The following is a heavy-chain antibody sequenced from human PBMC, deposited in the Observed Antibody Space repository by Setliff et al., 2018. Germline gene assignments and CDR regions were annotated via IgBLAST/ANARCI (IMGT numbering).Heavy chain of an antibody. CDR1: GGSISSHY. V-gene: IGHV4-59*11. CDR3: ARVVLRVYNWFDP. Sequence: PSETLSLTCTVSGGSISSHYWSWIRQPPGKGLEWIGSIYYSGSTNYNPSLKSRVTISVDTSKNQFSLKLSSVTAADTAVYYCARVVLRVYNWFDPWGQGTQVTVSS. D-gene: IGHD2-2*01. CDR2: IYYSGST. J-gene: IGHJ5*02.